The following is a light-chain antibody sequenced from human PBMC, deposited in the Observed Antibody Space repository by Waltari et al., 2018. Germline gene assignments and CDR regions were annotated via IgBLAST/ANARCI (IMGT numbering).Light chain of an antibody. J-gene: IGKJ5*01. V-gene: IGKV4-1*01. Sequence: DIVLTQSPDSLAVSLGERATINCKSSQSLLSSFNSKTYMAWYQHKPGQPPKLLINWASARGSGVPERFSGSGSETDFTLTISSLQAEDVAVYYCHHYYIPPLTFGQGTRLEIK. CDR3: HHYYIPPLT. CDR1: QSLLSSFNSKTY. CDR2: WAS.